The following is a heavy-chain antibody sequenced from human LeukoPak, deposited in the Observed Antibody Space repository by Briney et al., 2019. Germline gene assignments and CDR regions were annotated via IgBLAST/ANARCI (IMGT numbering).Heavy chain of an antibody. CDR1: GGSISSHY. CDR3: AGSIAVAGTIWFDP. D-gene: IGHD6-19*01. V-gene: IGHV4-59*11. CDR2: IYYSGST. J-gene: IGHJ5*02. Sequence: SETLSLTCTVSGGSISSHYWSWIRQPPGKGLEWIGYIYYSGSTNYNPSLKSRVTISVDTSKNQFSLKLSSVTAADTAVYYCAGSIAVAGTIWFDPWGQGTLVTVSS.